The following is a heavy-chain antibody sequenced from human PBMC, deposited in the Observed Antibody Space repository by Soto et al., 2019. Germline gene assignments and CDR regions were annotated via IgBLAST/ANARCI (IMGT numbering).Heavy chain of an antibody. D-gene: IGHD3-9*01. CDR3: ARTTFYDIFTAYYSLFDY. CDR1: GGSISSGRFY. V-gene: IGHV4-31*03. CDR2: ISDSGSS. Sequence: QVQLQESGPGLVKPSQTLTLTCTVSGGSISSGRFYWSWIRQHPGKGPEWIGHISDSGSSYYNPSLESRVTISVDTSENQFSLKLSAVTAADTAVYFCARTTFYDIFTAYYSLFDYWGQGTKVTVSS. J-gene: IGHJ4*02.